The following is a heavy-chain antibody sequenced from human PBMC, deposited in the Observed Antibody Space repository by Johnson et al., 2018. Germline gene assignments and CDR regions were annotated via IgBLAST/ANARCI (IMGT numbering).Heavy chain of an antibody. V-gene: IGHV3-9*01. Sequence: VQLVESGGGSVQPGRSLRLSCTASGFAFDDSVMHWVRQATGKGLEWVSGISWNSIREDYADSVKGRFTISRDNDKNSLYLQMNSLRPDDTALYYCTKDAGWKVAFDIWGQGTMVTVSS. D-gene: IGHD1-1*01. CDR3: TKDAGWKVAFDI. J-gene: IGHJ3*02. CDR2: ISWNSIRE. CDR1: GFAFDDSV.